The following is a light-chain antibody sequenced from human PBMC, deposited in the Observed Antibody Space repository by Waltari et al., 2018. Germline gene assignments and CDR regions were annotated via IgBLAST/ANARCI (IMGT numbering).Light chain of an antibody. J-gene: IGLJ1*01. CDR3: AAWDDSLNGYV. V-gene: IGLV1-44*01. CDR2: SNN. Sequence: QSVLTQPPSASGTPGQRVTIPCSGSRSNIGSNTVNWYQQLPGTAPKLLIYSNNQRPSGVPDRFAGSKSGTSASLAISGLQSEDEADYYCAAWDDSLNGYVFGTGTKVTVL. CDR1: RSNIGSNT.